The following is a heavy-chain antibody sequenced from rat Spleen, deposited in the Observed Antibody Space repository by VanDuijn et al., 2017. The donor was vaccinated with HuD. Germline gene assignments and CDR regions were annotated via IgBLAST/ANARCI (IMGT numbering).Heavy chain of an antibody. D-gene: IGHD1-11*01. CDR2: INPDGGRT. CDR3: ARLGTEAIGNWFSY. J-gene: IGHJ3*01. CDR1: GFTFNNYW. V-gene: IGHV5-31*01. Sequence: EVQLVESGGGLVQPGRSLKLSCVASGFTFNNYWMTWVRQAPTKGLEWVASINPDGGRTYYRDSVKGRFTISRDSAKSTLYLQMDSLTSEDTATYYCARLGTEAIGNWFSYWGQGTLVTVSS.